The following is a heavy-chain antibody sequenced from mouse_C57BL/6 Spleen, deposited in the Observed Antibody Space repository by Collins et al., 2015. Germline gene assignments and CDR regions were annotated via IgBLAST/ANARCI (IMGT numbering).Heavy chain of an antibody. CDR1: GYTFTDYE. CDR3: TPQTAQATWAWFAY. D-gene: IGHD3-2*02. V-gene: IGHV1-15*01. CDR2: IDPETGGT. Sequence: QVQLQQSGAELVRPGASVTLSCKASGYTFTDYEMHWVKQTPVHGLEWIGAIDPETGGTAYNQKFKGKAILTADKSSSTAYMELRSLTSEDSAVYYCTPQTAQATWAWFAYWGQGTLVTVSA. J-gene: IGHJ3*01.